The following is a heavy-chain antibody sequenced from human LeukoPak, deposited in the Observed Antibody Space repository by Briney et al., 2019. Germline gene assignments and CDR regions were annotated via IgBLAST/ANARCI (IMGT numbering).Heavy chain of an antibody. CDR1: GFTFSSYG. V-gene: IGHV3-30*18. CDR3: AKAAGYYYDSSGSLGY. Sequence: GGSLRLSCAASGFTFSSYGMHWVRQAPGKGLEWVAVISYDGSNKYYADSVKGRFTISRDNSKNTLYLQMNSLRAEDTAVYYCAKAAGYYYDSSGSLGYWGQGTLVTVSA. D-gene: IGHD3-22*01. CDR2: ISYDGSNK. J-gene: IGHJ4*02.